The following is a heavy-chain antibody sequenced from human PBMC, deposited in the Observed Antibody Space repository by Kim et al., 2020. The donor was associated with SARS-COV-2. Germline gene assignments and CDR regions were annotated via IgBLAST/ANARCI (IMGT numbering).Heavy chain of an antibody. D-gene: IGHD3-9*01. CDR3: ARGYKTDWYVGTN. Sequence: SETLSLTCVVSGGPFTDHSWSWIRQPPGKGLEWIGEINHKENTAYHPYLKSRVAISVDTSKKEVFLRLYTVTAADTAVYFCARGYKTDWYVGTNWGQGTLLTVPS. CDR2: INHKENT. V-gene: IGHV4-34*01. CDR1: GGPFTDHS. J-gene: IGHJ4*02.